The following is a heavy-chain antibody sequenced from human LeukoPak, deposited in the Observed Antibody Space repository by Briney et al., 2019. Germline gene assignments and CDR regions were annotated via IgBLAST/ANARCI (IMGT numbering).Heavy chain of an antibody. D-gene: IGHD4-23*01. CDR2: ISYDGSNK. V-gene: IGHV3-30*04. CDR3: ARDGVGTVVIGSARTPDP. Sequence: PGGSLRLSCAASGFTFSSYAMHWVRQAPGKGLEWVAVISYDGSNKYYADSVKGRFTISRDNSKNTLYLQMNSLRAEDTAVYYCARDGVGTVVIGSARTPDPWGQGTLVTVSS. J-gene: IGHJ5*02. CDR1: GFTFSSYA.